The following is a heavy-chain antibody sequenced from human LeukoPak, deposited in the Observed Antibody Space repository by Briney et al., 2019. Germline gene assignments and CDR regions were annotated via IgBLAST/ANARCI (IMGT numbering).Heavy chain of an antibody. CDR3: ARGATNYVFDI. Sequence: GGSLRLSCAASGFTFSNYWMNWVRQAPGKGLEWVANIKQDGSDTYYAYSVKGRFTISRDNAKNSLYLQMNSLRAEDTAVYYCARGATNYVFDIWGQRTMVTVSS. CDR1: GFTFSNYW. D-gene: IGHD1-26*01. CDR2: IKQDGSDT. J-gene: IGHJ3*02. V-gene: IGHV3-7*01.